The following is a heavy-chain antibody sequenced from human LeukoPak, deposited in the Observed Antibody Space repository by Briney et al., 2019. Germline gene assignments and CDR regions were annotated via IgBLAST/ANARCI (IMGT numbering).Heavy chain of an antibody. CDR1: GFTFSSYG. J-gene: IGHJ6*02. Sequence: GRSLRLSCAASGFTFSSYGMHWVRQAPGKGLEWVAVISYDGSNKYYADSVRGRFTISRDNSKNTLYLQMNSLRAEDTAVYYCARIQYSSSPSSEARTYYYYYGMDVWGQGTTVTVSS. D-gene: IGHD6-13*01. CDR3: ARIQYSSSPSSEARTYYYYYGMDV. V-gene: IGHV3-30*03. CDR2: ISYDGSNK.